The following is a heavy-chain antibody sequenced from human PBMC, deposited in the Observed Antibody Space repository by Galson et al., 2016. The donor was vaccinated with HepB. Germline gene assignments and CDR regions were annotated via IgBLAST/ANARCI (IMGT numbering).Heavy chain of an antibody. CDR1: GFTFSRFA. D-gene: IGHD3-9*01. Sequence: SLRLSCAASGFTFSRFAMSWVRQVPGMGLEWVATVSGTGTGTYSADSVKGRFSISRDNSNNTLYLDMNRLRADDSAAYFCAKDGILPGYYPDAFDVWGQETRVLVSP. V-gene: IGHV3-23*01. CDR3: AKDGILPGYYPDAFDV. J-gene: IGHJ3*01. CDR2: VSGTGTGT.